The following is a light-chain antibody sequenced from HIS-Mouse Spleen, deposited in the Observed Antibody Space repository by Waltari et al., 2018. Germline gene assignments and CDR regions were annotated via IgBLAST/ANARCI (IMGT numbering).Light chain of an antibody. CDR2: DVS. V-gene: IGLV2-14*03. CDR3: SSYTSSSTLV. Sequence: QSALTQPASVSGSPGQSITISCTGTSSDVGGYNYVSWYQQHPGKAPKLMIYDVSNRPSGVSNRCSCSKSVNTASLTISGLQAEDEADSYCSSYTSSSTLVFGGGTKLTVL. J-gene: IGLJ3*02. CDR1: SSDVGGYNY.